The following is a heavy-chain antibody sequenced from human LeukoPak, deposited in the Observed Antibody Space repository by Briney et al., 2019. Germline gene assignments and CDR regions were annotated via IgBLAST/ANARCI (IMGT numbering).Heavy chain of an antibody. Sequence: ASVKVSCKASEYTFTGYYMHWVQQAPGQGLEWMGWINPNSGGTNYAQKLQGRVTMTEDTSTDTAYMELSSLRSEDTAVYYCATGPMVRGVNFDYWGQGTLVTVSS. J-gene: IGHJ4*02. CDR2: INPNSGGT. D-gene: IGHD3-10*01. V-gene: IGHV1-2*02. CDR1: EYTFTGYY. CDR3: ATGPMVRGVNFDY.